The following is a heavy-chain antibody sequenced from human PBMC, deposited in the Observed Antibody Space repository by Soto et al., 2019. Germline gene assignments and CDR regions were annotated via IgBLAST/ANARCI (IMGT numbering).Heavy chain of an antibody. V-gene: IGHV3-48*01. J-gene: IGHJ4*02. CDR1: GFTFSSYS. CDR3: ASDSPPIEY. CDR2: ISSSSSTI. Sequence: ESGGGLVQPGGSLRLSCAASGFTFSSYSMNWVRQAPGKGLEWVSYISSSSSTIYYADSVKGRFTISRDNAKNSLYLQMNSLSAEDTAVYYCASDSPPIEYWGQGTLVTVSS.